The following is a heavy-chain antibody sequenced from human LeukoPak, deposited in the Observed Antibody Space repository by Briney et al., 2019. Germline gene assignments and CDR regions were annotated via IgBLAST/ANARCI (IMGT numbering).Heavy chain of an antibody. J-gene: IGHJ5*02. D-gene: IGHD3-9*01. CDR2: ISGSGGNT. CDR1: GFIFSSHA. CDR3: ARDGATYYDILTGYGNWFDP. V-gene: IGHV3-23*01. Sequence: GGSLRLSCAASGFIFSSHAMSWVRQAPGKGLEWVSAISGSGGNTYYADSVKGRFTISRDNSKSTLYLQMNSLRAEDTAVYYCARDGATYYDILTGYGNWFDPWGQGTLVTVSS.